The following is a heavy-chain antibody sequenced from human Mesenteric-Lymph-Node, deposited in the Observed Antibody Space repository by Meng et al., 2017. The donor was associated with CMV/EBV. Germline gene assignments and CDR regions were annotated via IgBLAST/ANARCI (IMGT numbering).Heavy chain of an antibody. CDR2: IYPGDSDA. CDR1: FSNYW. V-gene: IGHV5-51*01. CDR3: ARLGSRPGYCSGGTCPLNY. J-gene: IGHJ4*02. D-gene: IGHD2-15*01. Sequence: FSNYWIGWVRQMPGKGLEWMRIIYPGDSDARYSPCFQRQVTVSADKSITTAYLQWSSLKASDTAMYYCARLGSRPGYCSGGTCPLNYWGQGTLVTVSS.